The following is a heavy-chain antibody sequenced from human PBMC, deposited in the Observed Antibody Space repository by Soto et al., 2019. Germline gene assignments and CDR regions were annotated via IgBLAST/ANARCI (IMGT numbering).Heavy chain of an antibody. V-gene: IGHV4-59*01. Sequence: SETLSLTCTVSGGSISSYYWSWIRQPPGKGLEWIGYIYYSGSTNYNPSLKSRVTISVDTSKNQFSLKLSSVTAADTAVYYCAVYDFWSGYFAPWGQGTLVTVSS. CDR1: GGSISSYY. J-gene: IGHJ5*02. D-gene: IGHD3-3*01. CDR3: AVYDFWSGYFAP. CDR2: IYYSGST.